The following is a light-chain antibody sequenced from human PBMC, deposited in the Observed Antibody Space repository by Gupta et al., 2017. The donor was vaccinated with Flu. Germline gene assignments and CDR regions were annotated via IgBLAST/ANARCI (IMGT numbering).Light chain of an antibody. CDR3: AAWDDSLNGWV. Sequence: SVLTQPPSASGTPGQRVTISCSGSSPNIGSNTVNWYQQLPGTAPKLLIYSNNQRPSGVPDRFSGSKSGTSASLAISGLQSEDEADYYCAAWDDSLNGWVFGGRTKLTVL. CDR2: SNN. J-gene: IGLJ3*02. CDR1: SPNIGSNT. V-gene: IGLV1-44*01.